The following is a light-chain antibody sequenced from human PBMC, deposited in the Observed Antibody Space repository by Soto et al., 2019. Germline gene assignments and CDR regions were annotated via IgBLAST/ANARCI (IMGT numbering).Light chain of an antibody. CDR3: QQSYTTPFT. CDR1: QSIRSY. Sequence: DIQMTQSPSSLSASVGDRVTITCRASQSIRSYLNWYQQKPAKAPELLIYEATSLQSGVPSRFSGSGSGTDFTLTISSLQPEDFATYYCQQSYTTPFTFGPGTKVVIK. CDR2: EAT. J-gene: IGKJ3*01. V-gene: IGKV1-39*01.